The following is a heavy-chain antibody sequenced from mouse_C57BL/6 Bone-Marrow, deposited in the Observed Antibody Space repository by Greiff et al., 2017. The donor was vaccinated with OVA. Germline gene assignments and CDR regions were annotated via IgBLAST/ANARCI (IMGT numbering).Heavy chain of an antibody. Sequence: VHVKQSVAELVRPGASVKLSCTASGFNIKNTYMHWVKQRPEQGLEWIGRIDPANGNTKYAPKFQGKATITADTSSNTAYLQLSSLTSEDTAIYYCARWDTTPPGPFDYWGQGTTLTVSS. CDR3: ARWDTTPPGPFDY. D-gene: IGHD1-1*01. CDR1: GFNIKNTY. CDR2: IDPANGNT. V-gene: IGHV14-3*01. J-gene: IGHJ2*01.